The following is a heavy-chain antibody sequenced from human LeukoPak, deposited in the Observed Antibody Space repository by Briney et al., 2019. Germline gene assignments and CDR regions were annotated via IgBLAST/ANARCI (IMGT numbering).Heavy chain of an antibody. V-gene: IGHV3-48*03. D-gene: IGHD6-13*01. CDR1: GFIFSSYE. CDR2: ISSSGNVV. Sequence: PGGSLRLSCAASGFIFSSYEMNWVRQAPRKGLEYISYISSSGNVVNYEDSVKGRFTISRDNAKNSLYLQMNSLRVEDTAVYYCARGVSDNRSQYDWFDPWGQGTLVTVSS. CDR3: ARGVSDNRSQYDWFDP. J-gene: IGHJ5*02.